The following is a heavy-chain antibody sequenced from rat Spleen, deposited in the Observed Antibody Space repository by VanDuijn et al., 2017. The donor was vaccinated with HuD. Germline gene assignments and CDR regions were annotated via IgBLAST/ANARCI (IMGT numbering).Heavy chain of an antibody. D-gene: IGHD1-4*01. CDR2: ITNSGGST. J-gene: IGHJ1*01. V-gene: IGHV5-27*01. CDR1: GFTFSNYG. CDR3: TTVLPGYPYWYFDF. Sequence: EVQLVESGGGLVQPGRSLKLSCAASGFTFSNYGMAWVRQAPTKGLEWVASITNSGGSTYYRDSVKGRFTISRDNAKSTLYLQMDSLRSEDTATYYCTTVLPGYPYWYFDFWGPGTMVTVSS.